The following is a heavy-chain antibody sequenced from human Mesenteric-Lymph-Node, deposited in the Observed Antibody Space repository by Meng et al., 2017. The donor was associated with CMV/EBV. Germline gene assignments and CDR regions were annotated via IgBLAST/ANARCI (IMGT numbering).Heavy chain of an antibody. V-gene: IGHV1-18*01. D-gene: IGHD1-26*01. J-gene: IGHJ4*02. CDR2: ISGYMGNT. CDR3: ARGAAYSGSYWNFDY. CDR1: GYNFIAYS. Sequence: ASVKVSCKASGYNFIAYSIVWVRQAPGQGLECMGWISGYMGNTKYTQKFQDRVAMTRDTSTNTAYMELRSLRADDTAVYYCARGAAYSGSYWNFDYWGQGTLVTVSS.